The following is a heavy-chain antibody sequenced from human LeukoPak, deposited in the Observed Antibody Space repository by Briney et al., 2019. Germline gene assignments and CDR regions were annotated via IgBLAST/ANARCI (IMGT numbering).Heavy chain of an antibody. Sequence: PVGSLRLSCAASGLTFSSYWMHWVRQAPGKGLGWVSRINSDGSRTSYADSVKGRFTISRDNSKNTLYLQMNSLRAEDTAVYSCAKGSNEVLFTRDHYIDVWGKGTTVTISS. J-gene: IGHJ6*03. V-gene: IGHV3-74*01. CDR3: AKGSNEVLFTRDHYIDV. D-gene: IGHD3-3*01. CDR2: INSDGSRT. CDR1: GLTFSSYW.